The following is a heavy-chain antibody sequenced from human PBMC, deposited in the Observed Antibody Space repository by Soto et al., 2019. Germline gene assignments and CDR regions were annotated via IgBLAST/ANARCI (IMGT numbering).Heavy chain of an antibody. CDR3: ARGGYQLPIAY. Sequence: SETLSLTCTVSGGSISSGGYYWSWIRQHPGKGLEWIGYIYYSGSTYYNPSLKSRVTISVDTSKNQFSLKLSPVTAADTAVYYCARGGYQLPIAYWGQGTLVTAPQ. CDR2: IYYSGST. J-gene: IGHJ4*02. CDR1: GGSISSGGYY. V-gene: IGHV4-31*03. D-gene: IGHD2-2*01.